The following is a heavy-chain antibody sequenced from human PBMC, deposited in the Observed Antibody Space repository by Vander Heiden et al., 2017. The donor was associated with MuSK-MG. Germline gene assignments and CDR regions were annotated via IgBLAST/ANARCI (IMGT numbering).Heavy chain of an antibody. D-gene: IGHD5-12*01. Sequence: EVLLVESGGDLARPGGSLRRSCAASGFSFNSYHMNWVRQAPGNGLEWISYITLGGGVIYYSDSVKGRFTISRDNAKSSLYLHLNSLRDEDTAVYYCVRDVGRGYDFDYWGQGTLVTLYS. J-gene: IGHJ4*02. CDR2: ITLGGGVI. CDR1: GFSFNSYH. CDR3: VRDVGRGYDFDY. V-gene: IGHV3-48*02.